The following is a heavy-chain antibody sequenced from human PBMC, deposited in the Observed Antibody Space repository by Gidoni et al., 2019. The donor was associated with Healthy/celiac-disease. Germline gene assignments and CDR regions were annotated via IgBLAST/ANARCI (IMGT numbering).Heavy chain of an antibody. Sequence: QVQLVQSGAEVQKPGASVKVSCKASGYTFTSYAMHWVRQAPGQRLEWMGWINAGNGNTKYSQKFQGRVTITRDTSASTAYMELSSLRSEDTAVYYCARDLLEPYYFDYWGQGTLVTVSS. D-gene: IGHD1-1*01. V-gene: IGHV1-3*01. J-gene: IGHJ4*02. CDR2: INAGNGNT. CDR3: ARDLLEPYYFDY. CDR1: GYTFTSYA.